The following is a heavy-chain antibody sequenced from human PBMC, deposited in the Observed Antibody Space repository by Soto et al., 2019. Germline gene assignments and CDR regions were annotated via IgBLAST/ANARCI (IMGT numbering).Heavy chain of an antibody. CDR2: INHSGST. D-gene: IGHD6-6*01. CDR1: GGSFSGYY. Sequence: SETLSLTCAVYGGSFSGYYWSWIRQPPGKGLEWIGEINHSGSTNYNPSLKSRVTISVDTSKNQFSLKLSSVTAADTAVYYCARGLSIGSSFPRFSSYYYMDVWGKGTTVTVSS. CDR3: ARGLSIGSSFPRFSSYYYMDV. V-gene: IGHV4-34*01. J-gene: IGHJ6*03.